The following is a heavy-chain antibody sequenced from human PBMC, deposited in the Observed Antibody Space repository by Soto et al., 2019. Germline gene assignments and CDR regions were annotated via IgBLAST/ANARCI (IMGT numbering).Heavy chain of an antibody. J-gene: IGHJ5*02. V-gene: IGHV3-23*01. CDR3: AKVGRYYDSSGYYPFDP. CDR2: ISGSGGST. CDR1: GFTFSCYS. D-gene: IGHD3-22*01. Sequence: LRLSCAASGFTFSCYSMRWVRHPQWQGLEWVSAISGSGGSTYYADSVKGRFTISRDNSKNTLYLQMNSLRAEDTAVYYCAKVGRYYDSSGYYPFDPWGQGTLVTVSS.